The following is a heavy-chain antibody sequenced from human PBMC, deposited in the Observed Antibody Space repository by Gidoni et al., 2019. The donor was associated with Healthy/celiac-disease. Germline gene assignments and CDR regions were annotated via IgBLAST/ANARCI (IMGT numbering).Heavy chain of an antibody. CDR1: GGSFSGYY. CDR2: INHSGST. V-gene: IGHV4-34*01. Sequence: QVQLQQWGAGLLKPSETLSLTCAVSGGSFSGYYWNWIRQPPGKGLEWIGEINHSGSTNYNPSRKSRVTISVDTSKNQFSLKLSSVTAADTAVYYCARVVVGATYGGDYFDYWGQGTLVTVSS. D-gene: IGHD1-26*01. J-gene: IGHJ4*02. CDR3: ARVVVGATYGGDYFDY.